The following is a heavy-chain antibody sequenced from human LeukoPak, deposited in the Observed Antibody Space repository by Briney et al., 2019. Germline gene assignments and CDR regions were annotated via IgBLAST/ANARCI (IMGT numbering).Heavy chain of an antibody. CDR1: GGSISSYY. CDR2: IYYSGST. Sequence: PSETLSLTCTVSGGSISSYYWSWIRQPPGKGLEWMGYIYYSGSTNYNPSLKSRVTISVDTSKNQFSLKLSSVTAADTAVYYCARGARRAYYYDSSGYYWLDYWGQGTLVTVSS. V-gene: IGHV4-59*01. CDR3: ARGARRAYYYDSSGYYWLDY. J-gene: IGHJ4*02. D-gene: IGHD3-22*01.